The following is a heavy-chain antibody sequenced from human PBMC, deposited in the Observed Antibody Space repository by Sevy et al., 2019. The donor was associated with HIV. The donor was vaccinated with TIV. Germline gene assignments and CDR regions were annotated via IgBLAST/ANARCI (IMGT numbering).Heavy chain of an antibody. CDR1: GFSFSDHR. V-gene: IGHV3-30*03. J-gene: IGHJ4*02. D-gene: IGHD3-16*01. Sequence: GGSLRLSCVGSGFSFSDHRMHWVRQAPGKGLEWMAVISYDGRNTKYKADSVKGRFTISRDNSKNTLYLQMNNLRAEDTAIYYCARDRGEILSSAFDYWGQGTLVTVSS. CDR2: ISYDGRNTK. CDR3: ARDRGEILSSAFDY.